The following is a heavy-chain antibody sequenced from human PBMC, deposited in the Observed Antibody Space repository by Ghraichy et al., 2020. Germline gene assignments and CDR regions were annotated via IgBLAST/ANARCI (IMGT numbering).Heavy chain of an antibody. CDR2: ISYDGSNK. D-gene: IGHD2-15*01. V-gene: IGHV3-30-3*01. J-gene: IGHJ4*02. CDR3: ARDWTPLGDCSGGSCPNPGDY. CDR1: GFTFSSYA. Sequence: GGSLRLSCAASGFTFSSYAMHWVRQAPGKGLEWVAVISYDGSNKYYADSVKGRFTISRDNSKNTLYLQMNSLRAEDTAVYYCARDWTPLGDCSGGSCPNPGDYWGQGTLVTVSS.